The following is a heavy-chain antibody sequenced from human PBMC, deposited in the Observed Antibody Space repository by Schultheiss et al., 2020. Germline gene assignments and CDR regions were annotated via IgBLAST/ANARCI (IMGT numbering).Heavy chain of an antibody. V-gene: IGHV3-21*01. J-gene: IGHJ4*02. D-gene: IGHD1-26*01. CDR2: ISSSSSYI. CDR1: GFTFSSYS. Sequence: GGSLRLSCATSGFTFSSYSINWVRQAPGKGLEWVSSISSSSSYIYYADSVKGRFTISRDNAKNSLYLQMNSLRAEDTAVYYCARAKGSGSYPAGECDYWGQGTLVTVSS. CDR3: ARAKGSGSYPAGECDY.